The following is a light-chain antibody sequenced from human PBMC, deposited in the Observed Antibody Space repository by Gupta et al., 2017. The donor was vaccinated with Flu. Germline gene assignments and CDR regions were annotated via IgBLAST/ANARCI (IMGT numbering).Light chain of an antibody. Sequence: QSALTQPPSASGSPGQSVTISCTGSGSNLDGFNFVSWYQQHPGKAPNLMIYEVTKRPSGAPDRFSGSKSCTTASLTVSGLQAEEEADYYCTSYAGSNNVLYVFGTGTKVTVL. V-gene: IGLV2-8*01. CDR3: TSYAGSNNVLYV. CDR2: EVT. J-gene: IGLJ1*01. CDR1: GSNLDGFNF.